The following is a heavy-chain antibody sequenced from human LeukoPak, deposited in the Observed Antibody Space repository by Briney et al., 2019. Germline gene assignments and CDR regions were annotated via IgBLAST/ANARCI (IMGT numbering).Heavy chain of an antibody. CDR2: IWYDGSNK. D-gene: IGHD3-10*01. CDR1: GFTFSNYG. Sequence: GSLRLSCEASGFTFSNYGMHWVRQAPGKGLEWVAVIWYDGSNKHYVDSVKGRFTISRDNSKNTLYLQMNSLRAEDTAVYYCARDQFGELVVCTFHIWGQGTMVTVSS. V-gene: IGHV3-33*01. J-gene: IGHJ3*02. CDR3: ARDQFGELVVCTFHI.